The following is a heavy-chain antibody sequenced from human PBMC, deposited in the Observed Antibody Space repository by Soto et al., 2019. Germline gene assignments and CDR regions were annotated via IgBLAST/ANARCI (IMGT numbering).Heavy chain of an antibody. V-gene: IGHV4-38-2*01. CDR1: GYSISTGFN. CDR3: ARARKGSGSDYYYHYGMDV. CDR2: IYHSGST. J-gene: IGHJ6*04. Sequence: PSETLSLTCAVSGYSISTGFNWAWIRQPPGKGLEWIGSIYHSGSTYYNLSLKSRVTISSDASKNQFSLKLSSVTAADTAVYYCARARKGSGSDYYYHYGMDVWGKGTTVS. D-gene: IGHD3-3*01.